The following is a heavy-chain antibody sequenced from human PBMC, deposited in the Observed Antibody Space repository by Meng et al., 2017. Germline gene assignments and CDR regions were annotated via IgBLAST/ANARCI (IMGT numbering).Heavy chain of an antibody. D-gene: IGHD6-19*01. V-gene: IGHV1-3*01. CDR1: GYIFTTYA. CDR2: INAGNSDT. J-gene: IGHJ4*02. CDR3: ARAIAVSGTGRFDY. Sequence: VQLVQVGAEVKKPGASVKVSCKASGYIFTTYAIHWVRQAPGQRLEWMGWINAGNSDTKYSQKLQGRVTITRDTSASTVYMEVSSLRSEDTGVYYCARAIAVSGTGRFDYWGQGTLVTVSS.